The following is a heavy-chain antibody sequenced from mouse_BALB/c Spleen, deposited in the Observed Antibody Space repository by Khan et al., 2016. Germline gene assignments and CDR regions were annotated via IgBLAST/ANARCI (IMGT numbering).Heavy chain of an antibody. CDR1: GYSITSGYS. V-gene: IGHV3-1*02. J-gene: IGHJ4*01. CDR2: IHYSGGT. CDR3: TRAHGYDAMDY. Sequence: EVQLQESGPDLVKPSQSLSLTCTVTGYSITSGYSWHWIRQFPGNKLEWMGYIHYSGGTKYIPSLKSRISITRDTSKNQFFLQLNSVTPEDTATYYCTRAHGYDAMDYWGQGTPVTVSS.